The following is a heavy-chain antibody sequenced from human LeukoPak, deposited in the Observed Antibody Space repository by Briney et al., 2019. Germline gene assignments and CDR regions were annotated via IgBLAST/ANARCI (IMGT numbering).Heavy chain of an antibody. CDR3: ARVPGWDFWSGYYGYFDY. J-gene: IGHJ4*02. CDR2: IKQDGSEK. Sequence: PGGSLRLSCAASGFTFSSYWMSWVRQAPGKGLEWVANIKQDGSEKYYVDSVKGRFTISRDNAKNSLYLQMNSLRAEDTAVYYCARVPGWDFWSGYYGYFDYWGQGTLVTVSS. V-gene: IGHV3-7*01. CDR1: GFTFSSYW. D-gene: IGHD3-3*01.